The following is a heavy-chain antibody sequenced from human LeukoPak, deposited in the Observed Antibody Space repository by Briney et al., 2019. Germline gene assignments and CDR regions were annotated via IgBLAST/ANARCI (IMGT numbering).Heavy chain of an antibody. Sequence: SLRLSFAASGFPFYYYAMHWGRPIPGQGLEGGSGVSWNSGSIGYADSVKGRFTISRDNAKNSLYLQMNSLRVEDTALYYCAKDIRYQLPIYGMDVWGQGTTVTVSS. CDR2: VSWNSGSI. J-gene: IGHJ6*02. V-gene: IGHV3-9*01. CDR3: AKDIRYQLPIYGMDV. D-gene: IGHD2-2*01. CDR1: GFPFYYYA.